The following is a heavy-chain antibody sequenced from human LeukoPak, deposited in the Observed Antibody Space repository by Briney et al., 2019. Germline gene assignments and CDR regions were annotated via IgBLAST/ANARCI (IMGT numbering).Heavy chain of an antibody. Sequence: GASVKVSCKASGYTFTSYGISWVRQAPGQGLEWMGWISAYNGNTNYAQKLQGRVTMTTDTSTSTAYMELRSLRSDDTAVYYCARDRELGYYDSSGYYVTSYYYYGMDVWGQGTTVTVSS. CDR1: GYTFTSYG. CDR3: ARDRELGYYDSSGYYVTSYYYYGMDV. CDR2: ISAYNGNT. V-gene: IGHV1-18*01. J-gene: IGHJ6*02. D-gene: IGHD3-22*01.